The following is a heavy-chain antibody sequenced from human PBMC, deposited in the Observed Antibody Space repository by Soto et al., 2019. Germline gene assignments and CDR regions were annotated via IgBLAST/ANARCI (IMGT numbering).Heavy chain of an antibody. V-gene: IGHV6-1*01. D-gene: IGHD2-2*01. CDR1: GDSVSGNSAA. J-gene: IGHJ6*02. Sequence: PSQTLSLTCAISGDSVSGNSAAWNWIRQSPSRGLEWLGRTYYRSKWYNDYAVSVKSRITINPDTSKNQFSLQLNSVTPEDTAVYYCARDAAVGYCSSTSCYDYYYYGMDVWGQGTTVTVSS. CDR2: TYYRSKWYN. CDR3: ARDAAVGYCSSTSCYDYYYYGMDV.